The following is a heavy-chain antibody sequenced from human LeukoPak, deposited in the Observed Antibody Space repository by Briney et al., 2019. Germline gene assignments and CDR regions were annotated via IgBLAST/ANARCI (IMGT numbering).Heavy chain of an antibody. CDR1: GFTFSNYS. CDR3: ARMSGSSGRGY. Sequence: GGSLRLSCAASGFTFSNYSMNWVRQAPGKGLEWVSYIRSSGNAIYYADSVKGRFTISRDNAKNSLYLQMSSLRVEDTAIYYRARMSGSSGRGYWGQGTLVTVSS. J-gene: IGHJ4*02. D-gene: IGHD1-26*01. CDR2: IRSSGNAI. V-gene: IGHV3-48*04.